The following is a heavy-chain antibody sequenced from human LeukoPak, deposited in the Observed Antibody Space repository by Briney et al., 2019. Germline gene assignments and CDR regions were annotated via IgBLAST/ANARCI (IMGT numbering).Heavy chain of an antibody. Sequence: RRASVKVSCTASGYTFTSYGISWVRQAPGQGLEWMGWISAYNGNTNYAQKLQGRVTMTTDTSTSTAYMELRSLRSDDTAVYYCARDLDSSWYRTYYYYYYMDVWGKGTTVTVSS. CDR3: ARDLDSSWYRTYYYYYYMDV. CDR2: ISAYNGNT. CDR1: GYTFTSYG. D-gene: IGHD6-13*01. J-gene: IGHJ6*03. V-gene: IGHV1-18*01.